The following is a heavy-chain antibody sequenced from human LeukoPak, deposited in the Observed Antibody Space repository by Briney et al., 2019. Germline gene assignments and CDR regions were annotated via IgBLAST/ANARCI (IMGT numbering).Heavy chain of an antibody. Sequence: ASVKVSCKASGYTFTSYDINWVRQATGQGLEWMGWMNPNSGNTGYAQKFQGRVTMTRNTSISTAYMELSSLRSEDTAVYYCAKGGIKQWLVYFDYWGQGTLVTVSS. V-gene: IGHV1-8*01. CDR1: GYTFTSYD. D-gene: IGHD6-19*01. CDR3: AKGGIKQWLVYFDY. CDR2: MNPNSGNT. J-gene: IGHJ4*02.